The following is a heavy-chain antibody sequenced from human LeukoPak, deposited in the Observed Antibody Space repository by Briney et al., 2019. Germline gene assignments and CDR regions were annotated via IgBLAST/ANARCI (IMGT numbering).Heavy chain of an antibody. CDR2: INPNSGGT. CDR1: GYTFTGYC. V-gene: IGHV1-2*02. Sequence: GASVKVSCKASGYTFTGYCMHWVRQAPGQGLEWMGCINPNSGGTNYAQEFQGRVTMTRDTSISTAYMELSRLRSDDTAVYYCARETALTPQGDYYYGMDVWGQGTTVTVSS. CDR3: ARETALTPQGDYYYGMDV. D-gene: IGHD3-3*02. J-gene: IGHJ6*02.